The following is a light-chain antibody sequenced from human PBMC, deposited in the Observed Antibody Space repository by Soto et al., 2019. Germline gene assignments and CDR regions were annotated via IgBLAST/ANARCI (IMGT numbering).Light chain of an antibody. Sequence: EIVLTQSPGTLSLSVGERVTLSCRASQSVSSYLAWYQQTPGQAPRLLIYDTSNRATGTPDRFSGSGSGRDFTLTISTVEPEDFTVYYCQQYGSSPLTFGGGTTVEIK. CDR3: QQYGSSPLT. V-gene: IGKV3-20*01. CDR2: DTS. J-gene: IGKJ4*01. CDR1: QSVSSY.